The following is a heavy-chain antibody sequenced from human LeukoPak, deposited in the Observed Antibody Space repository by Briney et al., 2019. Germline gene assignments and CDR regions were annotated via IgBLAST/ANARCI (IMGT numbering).Heavy chain of an antibody. J-gene: IGHJ3*02. CDR3: ARMFLGLGEFSFPGAFNI. CDR1: DGSISSSSYY. V-gene: IGHV4-39*07. CDR2: LHHSGST. D-gene: IGHD3-16*02. Sequence: SETLSLTCTVSDGSISSSSYYWGWIRQPPGKGLEWIGSLHHSGSTYYNPSLKSRVTLSIDTSKNQFSLKLSSMTAADTAVYHCARMFLGLGEFSFPGAFNIWGQGTMVTVSS.